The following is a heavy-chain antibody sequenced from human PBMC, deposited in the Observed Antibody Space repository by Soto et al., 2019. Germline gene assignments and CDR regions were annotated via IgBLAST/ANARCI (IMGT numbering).Heavy chain of an antibody. CDR2: IYYSGST. J-gene: IGHJ5*02. Sequence: PSETLSLTCTVSGGSISSYYWSWIRQPPGKGLEWIGYIYYSGSTNYNPSLKSRVTISVDTSKNQFSLKLSSVTAADTAVYYCARARGGYSSSSPPDWFDPWGQGTLVTVSS. CDR1: GGSISSYY. V-gene: IGHV4-59*01. CDR3: ARARGGYSSSSPPDWFDP. D-gene: IGHD6-6*01.